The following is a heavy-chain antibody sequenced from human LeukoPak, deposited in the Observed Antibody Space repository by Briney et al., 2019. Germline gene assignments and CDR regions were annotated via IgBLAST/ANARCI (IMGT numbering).Heavy chain of an antibody. CDR2: ISSSSYI. J-gene: IGHJ6*03. D-gene: IGHD5-18*01. Sequence: GGSLRLSCAASGFTFSSYSMNWVRQAPGKGLEWVSSISSSSYIYYADSVKGRFTISRDNAKNSLYLQMNSLRAEDTAVYYCARDSAYSYGLYYYYYMDVWGKGTTVTISS. CDR1: GFTFSSYS. V-gene: IGHV3-21*01. CDR3: ARDSAYSYGLYYYYYMDV.